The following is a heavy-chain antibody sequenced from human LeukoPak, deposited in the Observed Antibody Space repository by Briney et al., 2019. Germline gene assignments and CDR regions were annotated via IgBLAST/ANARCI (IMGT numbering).Heavy chain of an antibody. CDR2: IRGSGGGT. CDR1: GFTFSASW. V-gene: IGHV3-23*01. J-gene: IGHJ3*02. Sequence: PGGSLRLSCAASGFTFSASWMTWVRQAPGKGLEWVSAIRGSGGGTFYADSVKGRFTISRDSSKNTLYLQMNGLRAEDTAVYYCARDPNGDYIGAFDMWGRGTLVTVSS. D-gene: IGHD4-17*01. CDR3: ARDPNGDYIGAFDM.